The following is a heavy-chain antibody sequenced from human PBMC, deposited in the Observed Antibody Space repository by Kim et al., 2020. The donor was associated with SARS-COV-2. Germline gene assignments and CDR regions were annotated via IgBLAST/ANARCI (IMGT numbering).Heavy chain of an antibody. V-gene: IGHV3-64*01. CDR3: ARVSYYGDFDP. Sequence: GGSLRLSCAASGFTFSSYAMHWVRQAPGKGLEYVSAISSNGGSTYYANSVKGRFTISRDNSKNTLYLQMGSRRAEDMAVYYCARVSYYGDFDPWGQGTLVTVSS. J-gene: IGHJ5*02. D-gene: IGHD4-17*01. CDR2: ISSNGGST. CDR1: GFTFSSYA.